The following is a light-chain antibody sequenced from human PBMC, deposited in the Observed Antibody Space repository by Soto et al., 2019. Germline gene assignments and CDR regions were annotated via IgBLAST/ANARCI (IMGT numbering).Light chain of an antibody. Sequence: QSVLTQPRSVSGSPGQSVTISCTGTSSDVGGYNYVSWYQQHPGKAPKLMIYDVNKRPSGVPDRFSGFKSGNTASLTISGLQAEYEADYSCCSHEGTYIHVFGTGTEVTVL. CDR2: DVN. J-gene: IGLJ1*01. CDR1: SSDVGGYNY. CDR3: CSHEGTYIHV. V-gene: IGLV2-11*01.